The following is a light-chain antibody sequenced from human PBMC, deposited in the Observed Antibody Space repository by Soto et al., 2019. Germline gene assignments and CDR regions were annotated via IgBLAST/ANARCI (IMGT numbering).Light chain of an antibody. Sequence: EVVMTQSPATLSVSPRERVTLSCRASQSINAHLAWYQQKPGQAPRLLIHGASTRPTGIPATFSGSGYGTEFILTISSLQSEDFAVYYCQQYNTWLWTFGQGTKVEIQ. CDR2: GAS. CDR1: QSINAH. J-gene: IGKJ1*01. V-gene: IGKV3-15*01. CDR3: QQYNTWLWT.